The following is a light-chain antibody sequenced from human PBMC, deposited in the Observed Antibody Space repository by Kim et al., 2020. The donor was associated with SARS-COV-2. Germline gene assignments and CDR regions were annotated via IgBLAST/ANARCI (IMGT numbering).Light chain of an antibody. CDR2: GAS. CDR3: KQFYNWLPIT. J-gene: IGKJ5*01. CDR1: QSVSSN. Sequence: EIVMTQSPATLSVSPGERATLSCRASQSVSSNLAWYQQKPGQAPRLLLYGASTRATGVPARFSGSGSGTEFTLTISSLQSEDSAVYYCKQFYNWLPITFGQGTRLEIK. V-gene: IGKV3-15*01.